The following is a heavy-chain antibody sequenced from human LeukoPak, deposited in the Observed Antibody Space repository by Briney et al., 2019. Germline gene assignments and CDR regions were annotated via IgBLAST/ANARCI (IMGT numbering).Heavy chain of an antibody. CDR3: ASLVVVPGSFDC. V-gene: IGHV4-39*01. J-gene: IGHJ4*02. CDR2: IYYSGST. D-gene: IGHD2-2*01. CDR1: GGPISSSSYY. Sequence: SETLSLTCTVSGGPISSSSYYWGWIRQPPGKGLEWIGSIYYSGSTYYNPSLKSRVTISVDTSKNQFSLKLSSVTAADTAVYYCASLVVVPGSFDCWGQGTLVTVSS.